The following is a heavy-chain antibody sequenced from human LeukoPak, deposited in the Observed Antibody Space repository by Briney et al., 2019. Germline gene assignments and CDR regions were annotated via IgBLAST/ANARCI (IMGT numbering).Heavy chain of an antibody. CDR2: IWYDGSNK. J-gene: IGHJ3*02. Sequence: GGSLRLSCAASGFTFSSYGMHWVRQAPGKGLEWVAVIWYDGSNKYYADSVKGRFTISRDNSKNTLYLQMNSLRAEDTAVYYCARGPFYDTYAHDAFDIWGQGTMVTVSS. D-gene: IGHD3-9*01. CDR1: GFTFSSYG. V-gene: IGHV3-33*01. CDR3: ARGPFYDTYAHDAFDI.